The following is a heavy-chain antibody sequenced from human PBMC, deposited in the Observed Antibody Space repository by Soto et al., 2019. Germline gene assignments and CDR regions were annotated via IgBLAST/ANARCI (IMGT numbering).Heavy chain of an antibody. CDR1: GGSISSGGYY. CDR3: ARDRSCSGGSCYGTYYFDY. Sequence: SETLSLTCTVSGGSISSGGYYWSWIRQHPGKGLEWIGYIYYSGSTYYNPSLKSRVTISVDTSKNQLSLKLSSVTAADTAVYYCARDRSCSGGSCYGTYYFDYWGQGTLVTVSS. CDR2: IYYSGST. D-gene: IGHD2-15*01. J-gene: IGHJ4*02. V-gene: IGHV4-31*03.